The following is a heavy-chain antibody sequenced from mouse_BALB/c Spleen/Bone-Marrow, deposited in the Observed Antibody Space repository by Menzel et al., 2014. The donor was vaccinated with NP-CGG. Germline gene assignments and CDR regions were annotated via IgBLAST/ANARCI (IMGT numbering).Heavy chain of an antibody. CDR1: GFNIEDTY. V-gene: IGHV14-3*02. Sequence: VQLQHSGAELVKPGASVKLSCTASGFNIEDTYMHWVKQRPEQGPEWIGRIDPANGNTKYDPKFQGKATITADTSSNTAYLQLSSLTSEDTAVYYCARNTQFAYWGQGTLVTVSA. CDR2: IDPANGNT. CDR3: ARNTQFAY. D-gene: IGHD5-1-1*01. J-gene: IGHJ3*01.